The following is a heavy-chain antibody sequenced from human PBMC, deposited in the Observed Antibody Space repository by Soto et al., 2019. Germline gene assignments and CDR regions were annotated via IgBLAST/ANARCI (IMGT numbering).Heavy chain of an antibody. CDR3: AAGGGLPRYY. CDR2: ISHSGST. D-gene: IGHD5-12*01. CDR1: GGSISSGGYS. V-gene: IGHV4-30-2*01. Sequence: QLQLQESGSGLVKPSQTLSLTCAVSGGSISSGGYSWSWIRQPPRKGLEWIGYISHSGSTYYNPSLKSRVNISVDTSKNQFSLKLSSVTAADTAVYYCAAGGGLPRYYWGQGTLVTVSS. J-gene: IGHJ4*02.